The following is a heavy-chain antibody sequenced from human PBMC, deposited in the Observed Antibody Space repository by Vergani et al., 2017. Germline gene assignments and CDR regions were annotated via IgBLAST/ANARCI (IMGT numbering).Heavy chain of an antibody. D-gene: IGHD3-10*01. CDR1: GYTFTGYY. Sequence: QVQLVQSGAEVKKPGASVKVSCKASGYTFTGYYMHWVRQAPGQGLEWRGWINPNSGGTNYAQKFQGRVTMTRDTSISTADMELSRLRSDDTAVYYCARWFGELWDKNYYYYYMDVWGKGTTVTVSS. CDR2: INPNSGGT. CDR3: ARWFGELWDKNYYYYYMDV. J-gene: IGHJ6*03. V-gene: IGHV1-2*02.